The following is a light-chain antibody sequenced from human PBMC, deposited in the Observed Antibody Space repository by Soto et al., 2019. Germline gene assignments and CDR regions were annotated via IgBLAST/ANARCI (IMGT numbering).Light chain of an antibody. CDR2: DAA. Sequence: IEMTESPSALSASAGDRVTIACQASEDIENYVMWYPQKPGRAPKLLICDAASLGTGISSRFSGGCAATHPPLTISILQSDDVANYYCQQFDSVPFTFGQGTKLEIK. CDR1: EDIENY. J-gene: IGKJ2*01. V-gene: IGKV1-33*01. CDR3: QQFDSVPFT.